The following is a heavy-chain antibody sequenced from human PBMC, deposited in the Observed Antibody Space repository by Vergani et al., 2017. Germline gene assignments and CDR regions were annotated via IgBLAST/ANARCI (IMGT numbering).Heavy chain of an antibody. Sequence: QITLKESGPTLVKPTQTLTLTCTFSGFSLSTSGVGVGWIRQPPGEALEWLAIIYFDDAKHYSPSLKSRLTITKDTSKNQVVLTMTNMKPVDTAAYYCAHMIAVAGLNNWFDPWGQGTLVTVSS. J-gene: IGHJ5*02. CDR1: GFSLSTSGVG. CDR3: AHMIAVAGLNNWFDP. CDR2: IYFDDAK. V-gene: IGHV2-5*02. D-gene: IGHD6-19*01.